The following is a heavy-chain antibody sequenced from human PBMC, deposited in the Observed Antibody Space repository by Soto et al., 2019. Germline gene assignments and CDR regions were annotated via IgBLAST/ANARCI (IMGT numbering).Heavy chain of an antibody. V-gene: IGHV1-18*01. CDR2: ISPYNGNT. D-gene: IGHD3-3*01. CDR1: GYTFRNYG. J-gene: IGHJ4*02. Sequence: ASVKVSCKASGYTFRNYGITWVRQAPGQGLEWMAWISPYNGNTSYAQDLQGRVTMTTDTSTSTAYMELRSLTSEDTAMYYCARDLVSGSDFWRAYNGGYFDYWGQGTLVTVPQ. CDR3: ARDLVSGSDFWRAYNGGYFDY.